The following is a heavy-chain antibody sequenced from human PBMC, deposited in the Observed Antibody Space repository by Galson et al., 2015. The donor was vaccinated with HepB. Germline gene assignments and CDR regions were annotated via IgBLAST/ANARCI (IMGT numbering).Heavy chain of an antibody. CDR1: GDSISSGSYS. Sequence: QVQLQESGPGLVKPSQTLSLTCAVSGDSISSGSYSWSWIRQPPGRGLEWIGYIYHSGTTYYNPSLKSRVTILSDRSKNQFSLRLRSVTAADMAVYYCARGPLLTGYYNFDSWGQGTLVTVSS. J-gene: IGHJ4*02. D-gene: IGHD3-9*01. CDR3: ARGPLLTGYYNFDS. CDR2: IYHSGTT. V-gene: IGHV4-30-2*01.